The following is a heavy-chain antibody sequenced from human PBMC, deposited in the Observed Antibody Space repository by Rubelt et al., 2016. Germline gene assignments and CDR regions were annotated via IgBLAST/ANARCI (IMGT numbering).Heavy chain of an antibody. CDR3: ATTIAIRPYYFDY. CDR2: LIPVFGTA. Sequence: QVQLVQSGAEVKKPGSSVKVSCKASGGTFSSYAISWVRQAPGQGLEWMGGLIPVFGTANYAQKFQGVITMTADESTSTAYMELSSLRSEDTAVYYCATTIAIRPYYFDYWGQGTLVTVSS. J-gene: IGHJ4*02. CDR1: GGTFSSYA. D-gene: IGHD6-6*01. V-gene: IGHV1-69*01.